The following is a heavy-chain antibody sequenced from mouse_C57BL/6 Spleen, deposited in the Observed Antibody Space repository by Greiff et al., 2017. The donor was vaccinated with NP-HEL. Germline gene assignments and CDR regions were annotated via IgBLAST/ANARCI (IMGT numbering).Heavy chain of an antibody. J-gene: IGHJ3*01. CDR1: GFTFSSYA. D-gene: IGHD1-1*01. Sequence: EVKLVESGEGLVKPGGSLKLSCAASGFTFSSYAMSWVRQTPEKRLEWVAYISSGGDYIYYADTVKGRFTISRDNARNTLYLQMSSLKSEDTAMYYCTRRAGSNFAYWGQGTLVTVSA. CDR3: TRRAGSNFAY. CDR2: ISSGGDYI. V-gene: IGHV5S21*01.